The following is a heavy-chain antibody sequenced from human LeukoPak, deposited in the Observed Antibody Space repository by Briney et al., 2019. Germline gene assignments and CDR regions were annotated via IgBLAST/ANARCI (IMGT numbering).Heavy chain of an antibody. CDR3: ARGFGSGSSSYYYGMDV. Sequence: RSETLSLTCTVSGGSISSYYWSWIRLPPGKGLEWIGYIYDTGSTDYNPSLKSRVTISADTSKNQFSLSLNSVTAADTAVYYCARGFGSGSSSYYYGMDVWGQGTTVTISS. CDR1: GGSISSYY. V-gene: IGHV4-59*01. CDR2: IYDTGST. J-gene: IGHJ6*02. D-gene: IGHD3-10*01.